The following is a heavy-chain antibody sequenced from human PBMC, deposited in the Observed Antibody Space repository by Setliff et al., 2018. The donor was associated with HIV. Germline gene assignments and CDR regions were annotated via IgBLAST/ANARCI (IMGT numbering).Heavy chain of an antibody. J-gene: IGHJ4*02. Sequence: NPSETLSLTCTVSGGSISSYYRSWIRQSPGKGLEWIGYIYISGSTNYNPSLKSRVTISVDTSKNQFSLKLSSVTAADTAVYYCAGHSDIAARRTYFDYWGQGTLVTVSS. V-gene: IGHV4-4*09. CDR3: AGHSDIAARRTYFDY. D-gene: IGHD6-6*01. CDR2: IYISGST. CDR1: GGSISSYY.